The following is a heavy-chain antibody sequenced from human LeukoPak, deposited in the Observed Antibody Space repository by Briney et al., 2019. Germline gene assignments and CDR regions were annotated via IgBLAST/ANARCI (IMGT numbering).Heavy chain of an antibody. CDR3: AKAAELGPKWYFDL. J-gene: IGHJ2*01. CDR1: GFTFSSYA. V-gene: IGHV3-30-3*01. CDR2: ISYDGSNK. D-gene: IGHD7-27*01. Sequence: GGSLRLSCAASGFTFSSYAMHWVRQASGKGLEWVAVISYDGSNKYYADSVKGRFTISRDNSKNTLYLQMNSLRAEDTAVYYCAKAAELGPKWYFDLWGRGTLVTVSS.